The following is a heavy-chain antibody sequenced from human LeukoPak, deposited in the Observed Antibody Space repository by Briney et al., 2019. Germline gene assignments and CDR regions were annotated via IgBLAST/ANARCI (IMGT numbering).Heavy chain of an antibody. J-gene: IGHJ6*04. CDR2: ISSSGSTI. V-gene: IGHV3-48*03. CDR1: GFTFSSYE. CDR3: AELGITMIGGV. Sequence: GGSLRLSCAASGFTFSSYEMNWVRQAPGKGLEWVSYISSSGSTICYADSVKGRFTISRDDAKNSLYLQMNSLRAEDTAVYYCAELGITMIGGVWGKGTTVTISS. D-gene: IGHD3-10*02.